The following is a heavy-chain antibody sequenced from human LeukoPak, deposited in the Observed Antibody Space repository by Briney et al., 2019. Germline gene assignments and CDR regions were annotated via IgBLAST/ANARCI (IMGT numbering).Heavy chain of an antibody. J-gene: IGHJ5*02. D-gene: IGHD3-10*01. Sequence: ASVKVSCKASGYTFTGYYLHWVRQAPGQGLEWMGWINPNSGGTNYAQKFQGRVTMTRDTSISTAYMELSRLRSDDTAVYYCARGSRITMVRGVIYWFDPWGQGTLATVSS. V-gene: IGHV1-2*02. CDR2: INPNSGGT. CDR3: ARGSRITMVRGVIYWFDP. CDR1: GYTFTGYY.